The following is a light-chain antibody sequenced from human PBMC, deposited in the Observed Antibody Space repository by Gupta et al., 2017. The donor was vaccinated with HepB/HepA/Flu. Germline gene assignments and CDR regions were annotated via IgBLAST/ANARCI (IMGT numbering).Light chain of an antibody. CDR1: SSDVGSYNL. V-gene: IGLV2-23*01. J-gene: IGLJ3*02. Sequence: QSALTQPASVSGSPGQSITISCTGTSSDVGSYNLVSWYQQHPGKAPKLMIYEGRKRPSGVSNRFSGSKSGNTASLTISGLKAEDEADYYCCSYAGRWVFGGGTKLTVL. CDR3: CSYAGRWV. CDR2: EGR.